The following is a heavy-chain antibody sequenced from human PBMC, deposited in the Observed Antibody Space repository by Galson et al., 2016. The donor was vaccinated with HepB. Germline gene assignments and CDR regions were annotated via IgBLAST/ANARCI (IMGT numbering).Heavy chain of an antibody. V-gene: IGHV3-53*01. CDR1: GFTVSTNY. D-gene: IGHD5-12*01. Sequence: SLRLSCAASGFTVSTNYMSWVRQAPGKGLEWVSFIYRGGGTYYADSVKGRFTISRDSSKNTLYLQMNSLRAEDTAVYYCARVPGFSWGQGTLVTVSP. CDR3: ARVPGFS. J-gene: IGHJ5*02. CDR2: IYRGGGT.